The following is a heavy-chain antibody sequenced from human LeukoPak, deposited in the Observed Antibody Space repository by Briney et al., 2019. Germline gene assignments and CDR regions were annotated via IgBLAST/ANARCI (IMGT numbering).Heavy chain of an antibody. CDR1: GGSISSYY. J-gene: IGHJ4*02. CDR3: GRGYYYGSRSPVGY. Sequence: SETLSLTCTVSGGSISSYYWSWIRQPPGKGLEWIGYIYYSGSTNYNPSLKSRVTISVDTSKNQFSLKLSSVTAADTAVYYCGRGYYYGSRSPVGYWGQGTLVTVSS. D-gene: IGHD3-22*01. V-gene: IGHV4-59*01. CDR2: IYYSGST.